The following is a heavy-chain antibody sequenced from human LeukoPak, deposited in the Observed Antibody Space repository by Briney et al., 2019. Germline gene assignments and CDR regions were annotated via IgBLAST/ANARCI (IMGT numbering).Heavy chain of an antibody. CDR2: IYYSGST. J-gene: IGHJ4*02. CDR3: ARARHLDSSWYPTPDY. CDR1: GGSISSYY. V-gene: IGHV4-59*01. D-gene: IGHD6-13*01. Sequence: PSETLSLTCTVSGGSISSYYWSWIRQPPGKGLEWIGYIYYSGSTNYNPSLKSRVTISVDTSKNQFSLKLSSVTAADTAVYYCARARHLDSSWYPTPDYWGQGTLVTVSS.